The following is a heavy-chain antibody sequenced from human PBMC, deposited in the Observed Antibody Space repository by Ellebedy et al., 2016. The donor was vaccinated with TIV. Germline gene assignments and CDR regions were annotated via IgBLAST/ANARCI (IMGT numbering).Heavy chain of an antibody. J-gene: IGHJ4*02. CDR3: VRDGHIWDFDY. CDR2: INTDGATT. V-gene: IGHV3-74*01. Sequence: GGSLRLSCAASGFSFSNYWMHWVRQGPGKGLVWVSDINTDGATTTYADSARGRFTISRDNAKNTVYLQMNSLRAEDTAVYYCVRDGHIWDFDYWGQGTLVTVSS. CDR1: GFSFSNYW. D-gene: IGHD3-16*01.